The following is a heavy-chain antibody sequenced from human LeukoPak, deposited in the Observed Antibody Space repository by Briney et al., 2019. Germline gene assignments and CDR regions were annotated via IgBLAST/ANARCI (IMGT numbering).Heavy chain of an antibody. Sequence: PGGSLRLSCAASGFTFSSYSMNWVRQAPGKGLEWVSYTSSSSSTIYYADSVKGRFTISRDNAKNSLYLQMNSLRDEDTAVYYCARDAPDKQPVVVAAIGLGYWGQGTLVTVSS. CDR3: ARDAPDKQPVVVAAIGLGY. J-gene: IGHJ4*02. CDR1: GFTFSSYS. CDR2: TSSSSSTI. V-gene: IGHV3-48*02. D-gene: IGHD2-15*01.